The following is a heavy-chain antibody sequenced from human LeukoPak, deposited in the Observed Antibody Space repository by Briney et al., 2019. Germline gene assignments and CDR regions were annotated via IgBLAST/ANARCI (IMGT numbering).Heavy chain of an antibody. CDR3: TTAVYSSGLDY. CDR1: GFTFNNAW. CDR2: IKSKTDGGTT. Sequence: GGSLRLSCAASGFTFNNAWMSWVRQAPGKGLEWVGRIKSKTDGGTTDYAAPVKDRFTIPRDDSKNTLYLQMNSLKTEDTAVYYCTTAVYSSGLDYWGQGTLVTVSS. V-gene: IGHV3-15*01. D-gene: IGHD6-19*01. J-gene: IGHJ4*02.